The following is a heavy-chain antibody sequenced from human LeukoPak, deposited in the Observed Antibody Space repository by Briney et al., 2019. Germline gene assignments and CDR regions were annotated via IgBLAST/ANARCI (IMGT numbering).Heavy chain of an antibody. CDR2: ISSSGSTI. Sequence: GGSLRLSCAASGFTFSDYYMSWIRQAPGKGLEWVSYISSSGSTIYYADSVKGRFTISRDNAKNSLYLQMNSLRAEDTAVYYCASSSSWYGDAFDIWGQGTMVTVSS. D-gene: IGHD6-13*01. V-gene: IGHV3-11*01. CDR3: ASSSSWYGDAFDI. J-gene: IGHJ3*02. CDR1: GFTFSDYY.